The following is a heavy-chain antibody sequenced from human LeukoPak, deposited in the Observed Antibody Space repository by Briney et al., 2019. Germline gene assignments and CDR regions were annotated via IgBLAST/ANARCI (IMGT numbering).Heavy chain of an antibody. CDR1: GYTFTSYG. Sequence: ASVKVSCKASGYTFTSYGISWVRQAPGQGLEWMGWISAYNGNTNYAQKLQGRVTMTTDTSTSTAYMELRSLRSDDTAVYYCARAGYYDSSGYSDDAFDIWGQGTMVTVSS. CDR3: ARAGYYDSSGYSDDAFDI. CDR2: ISAYNGNT. D-gene: IGHD3-22*01. V-gene: IGHV1-18*01. J-gene: IGHJ3*02.